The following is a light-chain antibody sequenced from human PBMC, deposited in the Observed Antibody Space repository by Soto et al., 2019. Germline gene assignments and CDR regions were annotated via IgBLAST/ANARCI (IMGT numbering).Light chain of an antibody. J-gene: IGKJ4*01. CDR2: AAS. CDR1: QDIRNE. V-gene: IGKV1-6*01. Sequence: AIQMTQSPSSLSASVGERVTITCRASQDIRNELAWYQQKPGKAPNLLIYAASNLQSGVPSRFSGSGSGSDFTLTISSLQPEDFATYYCLQDCTYPLTFGGGTKVAIK. CDR3: LQDCTYPLT.